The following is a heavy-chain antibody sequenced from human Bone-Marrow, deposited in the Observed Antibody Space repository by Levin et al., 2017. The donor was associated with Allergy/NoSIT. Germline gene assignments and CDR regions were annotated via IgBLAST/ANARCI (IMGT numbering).Heavy chain of an antibody. CDR3: AKDKPAYSSSWFYWYFDL. J-gene: IGHJ2*01. CDR1: GFTFSSYT. Sequence: GESLKISCAASGFTFSSYTMSWVRQAPGKGLEWVSTISGSGYSRYYADSVKGRFIISRDNSKNTLYLHMSTLRAEDTAVYYCAKDKPAYSSSWFYWYFDLWGRGTLVTVSS. D-gene: IGHD6-13*01. CDR2: ISGSGYSR. V-gene: IGHV3-23*01.